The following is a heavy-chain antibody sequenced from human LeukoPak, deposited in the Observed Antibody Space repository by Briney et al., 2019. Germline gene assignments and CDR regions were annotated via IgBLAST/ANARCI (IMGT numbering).Heavy chain of an antibody. CDR2: IYYSGST. CDR1: GGSISSYY. D-gene: IGHD3-10*01. CDR3: ARTLWFGEFVLDY. Sequence: PSETLSLTCTVSGGSISSYYWSWIRQPPGKGLEWIGYIYYSGSTNYNPSLKSRVTISVDTSKNQFSLKLSSVTAADTAVYYCARTLWFGEFVLDYWGQGTLVTVS. V-gene: IGHV4-59*01. J-gene: IGHJ4*02.